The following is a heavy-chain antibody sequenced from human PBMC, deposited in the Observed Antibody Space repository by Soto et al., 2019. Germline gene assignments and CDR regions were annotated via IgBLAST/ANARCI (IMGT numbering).Heavy chain of an antibody. D-gene: IGHD3-10*01. CDR1: GFTFSTYW. Sequence: EVQLVESGGSLVQPGGSLRLSCAASGFTFSTYWIHWVRQAPGKGLVWVSRINSDGSSTNYADSVKGRFTISRDNAKNTLFLQMSSLRAEDTAVYYCARDRWGGGRDMDVWGQGTTVTVSS. CDR3: ARDRWGGGRDMDV. CDR2: INSDGSST. V-gene: IGHV3-74*01. J-gene: IGHJ6*02.